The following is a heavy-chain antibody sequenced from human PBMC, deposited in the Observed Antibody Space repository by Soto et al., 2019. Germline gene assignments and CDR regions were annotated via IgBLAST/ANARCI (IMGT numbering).Heavy chain of an antibody. V-gene: IGHV1-58*01. D-gene: IGHD3-10*01. CDR3: AAPGGYGMDV. CDR1: GFTFTSSA. Sequence: SVKVSCKASGFTFTSSAVQCVRQARGQRLEWIGWIVVGSGNTNYAQKFQERVTITRDMSTSTAYMELSSLRSEDTAVYYCAAPGGYGMDVWGQGTTVTVSS. CDR2: IVVGSGNT. J-gene: IGHJ6*02.